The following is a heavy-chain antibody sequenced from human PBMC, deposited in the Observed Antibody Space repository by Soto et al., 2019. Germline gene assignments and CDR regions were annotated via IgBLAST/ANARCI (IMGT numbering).Heavy chain of an antibody. CDR1: GFIFSNYW. D-gene: IGHD4-17*01. J-gene: IGHJ6*02. Sequence: HPGGSLRLSCAASGFIFSNYWMSWVRQAPGKGLEWLANIKQDGSEKYYADSVKGRFTISRDNSKNTLYLQMNSLRAEDTTVYYCARGGPTTVVTPYYYYYGMDVWGQGTTVTVSS. V-gene: IGHV3-7*01. CDR2: IKQDGSEK. CDR3: ARGGPTTVVTPYYYYYGMDV.